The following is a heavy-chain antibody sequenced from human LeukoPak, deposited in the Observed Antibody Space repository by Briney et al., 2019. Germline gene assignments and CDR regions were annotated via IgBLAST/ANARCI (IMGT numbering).Heavy chain of an antibody. CDR1: GGSISSYY. CDR2: ISNSGST. CDR3: VRLQPNTGEWAFDI. V-gene: IGHV4-59*01. D-gene: IGHD1-1*01. Sequence: TSETLSLTCTVSGGSISSYYWSWIRQPPGEGLEWIGYISNSGSTNYNPSLKSRVTISVDTSKNQLSLKLSSVTAADTAVYHCVRLQPNTGEWAFDIWGQGTMVSVSS. J-gene: IGHJ3*02.